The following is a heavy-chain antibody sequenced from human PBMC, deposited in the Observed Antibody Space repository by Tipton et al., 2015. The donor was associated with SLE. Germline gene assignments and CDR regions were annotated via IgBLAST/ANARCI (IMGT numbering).Heavy chain of an antibody. CDR2: IDPSDSYT. Sequence: VQLVQSGAEVKKPGESLRISCKGSGYSFTSYWISWVRQMPGKGLEWMGRIDPSDSYTNYSPSFQGHVTISADKSISTAYLQWSSLKASDTAMYYCARHGSIAAAATAFDYWGQGTLVTVSS. J-gene: IGHJ4*02. CDR3: ARHGSIAAAATAFDY. V-gene: IGHV5-10-1*01. CDR1: GYSFTSYW. D-gene: IGHD6-13*01.